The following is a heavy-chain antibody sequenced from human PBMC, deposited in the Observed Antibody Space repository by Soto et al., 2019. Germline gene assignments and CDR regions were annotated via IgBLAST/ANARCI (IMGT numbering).Heavy chain of an antibody. V-gene: IGHV1-24*01. CDR3: ATAPASIVGATKTDY. CDR2: FDPEDGET. D-gene: IGHD1-26*01. Sequence: ASVKVSCKVSGYTLTELSMHWVRQAPGKGLEWMGGFDPEDGETIYAQKFQGRVTMTEDTSTDTAYMELSSLRSEDTAVYYCATAPASIVGATKTDYWGQGTLATVSS. J-gene: IGHJ4*02. CDR1: GYTLTELS.